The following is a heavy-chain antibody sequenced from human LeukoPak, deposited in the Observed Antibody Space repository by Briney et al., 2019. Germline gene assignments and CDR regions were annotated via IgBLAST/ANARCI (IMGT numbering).Heavy chain of an antibody. D-gene: IGHD6-13*01. CDR2: ISSSGSTI. J-gene: IGHJ4*02. Sequence: GGSLRLSCAASGFTFSSYEMNWVRQAPGKGLEWVSYISSSGSTIYYADSVKGRFTISRDNAKNSLYLQMNSPRAEDTAVYYCARGLYISSWPNFDYWGQGTLVTVSS. V-gene: IGHV3-48*03. CDR3: ARGLYISSWPNFDY. CDR1: GFTFSSYE.